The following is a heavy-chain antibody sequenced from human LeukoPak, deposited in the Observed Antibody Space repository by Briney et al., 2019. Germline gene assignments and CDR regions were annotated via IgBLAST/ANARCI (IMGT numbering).Heavy chain of an antibody. Sequence: GESLKISCKGSGYSFTSYWIGWVRQMPGKGLEWMGIIYPGDSDTRYSPSFQGQVTISADKSISTAYLQWSSLKASGTAMYYCARLRTGGAQGRYFDLWGRGTLVTVSS. CDR2: IYPGDSDT. CDR3: ARLRTGGAQGRYFDL. J-gene: IGHJ2*01. CDR1: GYSFTSYW. V-gene: IGHV5-51*01. D-gene: IGHD3/OR15-3a*01.